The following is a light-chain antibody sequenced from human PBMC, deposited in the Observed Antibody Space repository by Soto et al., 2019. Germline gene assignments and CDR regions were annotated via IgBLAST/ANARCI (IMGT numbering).Light chain of an antibody. CDR2: DNN. Sequence: QSVLTQPPSVSGALGQRVTISCTGTRSNIGAGFDVHWYQQLPGTAPKLLIYDNNNQPSGVPDRFSGSKSGTSASLAITGLQAEDEADYYCQSYDGSLSGPVVFGGGTKLTVL. CDR1: RSNIGAGFD. V-gene: IGLV1-40*01. J-gene: IGLJ2*01. CDR3: QSYDGSLSGPVV.